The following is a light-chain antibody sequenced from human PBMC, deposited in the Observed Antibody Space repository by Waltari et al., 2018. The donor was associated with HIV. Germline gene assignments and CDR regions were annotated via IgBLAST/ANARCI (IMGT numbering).Light chain of an antibody. V-gene: IGKV3D-15*01. Sequence: VMTPSPAPASVSPGERVTLSCRASHTVRTNLSWLQQKPGQVPRLLIYGASTRATGVPARFSGSGAGTEFTFTIDGLQSEDFGVYFCQQYNNYAPWTFGQGTRVEV. CDR2: GAS. J-gene: IGKJ1*01. CDR3: QQYNNYAPWT. CDR1: HTVRTN.